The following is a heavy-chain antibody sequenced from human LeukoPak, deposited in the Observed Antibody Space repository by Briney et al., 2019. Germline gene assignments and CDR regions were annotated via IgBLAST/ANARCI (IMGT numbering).Heavy chain of an antibody. CDR1: GFTFSSYS. CDR2: ISSSNSYI. V-gene: IGHV3-21*01. Sequence: GGSLRLSCAASGFTFSSYSMNWVRQAPGKGLEWVSSISSSNSYIYYADSVKGRFTISRDNAKNSLYLQMNSLRAEDTAVYYCARGPYASGSYISGGYYYYMDVWGKGTTVTISS. D-gene: IGHD3-10*01. CDR3: ARGPYASGSYISGGYYYYMDV. J-gene: IGHJ6*03.